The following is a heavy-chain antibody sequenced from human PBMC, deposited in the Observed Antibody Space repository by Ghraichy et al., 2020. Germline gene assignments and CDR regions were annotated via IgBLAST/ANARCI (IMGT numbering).Heavy chain of an antibody. Sequence: SGPTLVKPTQTLTLTCTFSGFSLSTSGMCVSWIRQPPGKALEWLARIDWDDDKYYSTSLKTRLTISKDTSKNQVVLTMTNMDPVDTATYYCARMGSGWPHRWFDPWGQGTLVTVAS. J-gene: IGHJ5*02. D-gene: IGHD6-19*01. V-gene: IGHV2-70*11. CDR3: ARMGSGWPHRWFDP. CDR1: GFSLSTSGMC. CDR2: IDWDDDK.